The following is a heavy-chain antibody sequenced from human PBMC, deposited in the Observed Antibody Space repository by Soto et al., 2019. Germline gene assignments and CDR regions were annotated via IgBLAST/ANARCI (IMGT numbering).Heavy chain of an antibody. J-gene: IGHJ4*02. Sequence: EVQLVQSGAEVKKPGESLRISCKGSGYSFTSYWINWVRQMPGKGLEWMGRIDPSDSYTNYRPSIQGHVTISADKSINTAYLQWSSLKASDTAMYYCVISLAASREGVLDYWGQGTLVTVSS. CDR3: VISLAASREGVLDY. CDR1: GYSFTSYW. D-gene: IGHD6-13*01. CDR2: IDPSDSYT. V-gene: IGHV5-10-1*03.